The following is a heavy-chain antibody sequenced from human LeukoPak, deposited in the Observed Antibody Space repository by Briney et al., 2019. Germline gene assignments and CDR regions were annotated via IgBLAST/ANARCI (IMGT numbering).Heavy chain of an antibody. CDR2: IKEDGSEK. V-gene: IGHV3-7*01. CDR1: GFTFSTYW. CDR3: AKDWAPLMATITYFDY. D-gene: IGHD5-24*01. Sequence: GGSLRLSRGASGFTFSTYWMSWVRQAPGKGLEWVANIKEDGSEKNHVDSLKGRFTISRDNAKNSVYLQMNRLRVEDTAVYYCAKDWAPLMATITYFDYWGQGTLVAVSS. J-gene: IGHJ4*02.